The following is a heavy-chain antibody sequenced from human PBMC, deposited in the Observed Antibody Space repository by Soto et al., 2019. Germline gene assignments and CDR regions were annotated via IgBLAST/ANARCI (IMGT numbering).Heavy chain of an antibody. Sequence: QVELVQSGAEVKKPGASVRVSCQASEDTFTHYDLNWVRQVTGQGLEWMGWMNPNTGNIDYAHKFQGRVTMTRDTSTRTVYMELSSLRSDDTAVYYCVRRVASGHRSWFDPWGQGTLVTVSS. CDR3: VRRVASGHRSWFDP. J-gene: IGHJ5*02. CDR2: MNPNTGNI. CDR1: EDTFTHYD. D-gene: IGHD2-21*01. V-gene: IGHV1-8*01.